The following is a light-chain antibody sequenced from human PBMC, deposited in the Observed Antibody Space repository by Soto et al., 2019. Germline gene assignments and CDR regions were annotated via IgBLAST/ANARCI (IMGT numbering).Light chain of an antibody. CDR2: AAS. CDR3: QQYYSYPVT. J-gene: IGKJ1*01. Sequence: AIQLTQYPSSLSSSLGYIVTITCRASQGISSYLAWYQQKPGKAPKLLIYAASTLQSGVPSRFSGSGSGTDFTLTISCLQSEDFATYYCQQYYSYPVTFGQGTKVDIK. V-gene: IGKV1-8*01. CDR1: QGISSY.